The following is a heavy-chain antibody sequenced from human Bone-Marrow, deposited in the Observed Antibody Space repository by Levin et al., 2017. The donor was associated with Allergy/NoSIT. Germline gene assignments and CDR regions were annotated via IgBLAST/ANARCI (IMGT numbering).Heavy chain of an antibody. CDR3: AGDRGYCSGGSCYLYNSFDP. J-gene: IGHJ5*02. D-gene: IGHD2-15*01. Sequence: SQTLSLTCTVSGGSISSGGYYWTWIRQHPGKGLEWIGYMHYSGGTSYNPSLKSRVSISEDKSENQFSLKLTSVTAADTAVYYCAGDRGYCSGGSCYLYNSFDPWGQGTLVTVAS. V-gene: IGHV4-31*03. CDR1: GGSISSGGYY. CDR2: MHYSGGT.